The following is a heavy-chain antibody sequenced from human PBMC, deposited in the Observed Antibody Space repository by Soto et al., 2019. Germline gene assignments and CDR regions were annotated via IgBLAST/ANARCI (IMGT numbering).Heavy chain of an antibody. Sequence: EVQLVESGGGLVQPGGSLRLSCAASGFTFSSYWMSWVRQVTGKGLEWVANINQDGSEKYYVDSVKGRFIISRDNAKKSLYLQMNSLRGEDTAVYYCARGGAVLDYWGQGTLVTVSS. V-gene: IGHV3-7*01. CDR3: ARGGAVLDY. CDR1: GFTFSSYW. D-gene: IGHD2-8*01. J-gene: IGHJ4*02. CDR2: INQDGSEK.